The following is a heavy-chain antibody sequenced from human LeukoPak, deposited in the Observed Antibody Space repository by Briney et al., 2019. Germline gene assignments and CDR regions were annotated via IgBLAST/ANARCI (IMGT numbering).Heavy chain of an antibody. Sequence: GASVKVSCKASGYTFTDYYLHWVRQAPGQGFEWMGWINPNRGDTNYAQKFQGRVIMTRDTSISTAHMEMSRLRSDDTAVYYCARANFLYCSSTTCLFDYWGQGTLVTVSS. V-gene: IGHV1-2*02. J-gene: IGHJ4*02. CDR3: ARANFLYCSSTTCLFDY. D-gene: IGHD2-2*01. CDR1: GYTFTDYY. CDR2: INPNRGDT.